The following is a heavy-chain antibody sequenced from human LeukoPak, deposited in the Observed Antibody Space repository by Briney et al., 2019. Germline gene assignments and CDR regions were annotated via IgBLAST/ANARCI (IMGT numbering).Heavy chain of an antibody. Sequence: PSETLSLTCTVSGDSVSAFYWSWLRQSPGTGLEWIGFIHYPASTAYNPSLKSRVTISLETSRNQLSLMLTSLTPADTTMYYCARGSSDVYWYLDVWGRGTLVTVSS. CDR2: IHYPAST. J-gene: IGHJ2*01. CDR1: GDSVSAFY. D-gene: IGHD6-19*01. V-gene: IGHV4-59*02. CDR3: ARGSSDVYWYLDV.